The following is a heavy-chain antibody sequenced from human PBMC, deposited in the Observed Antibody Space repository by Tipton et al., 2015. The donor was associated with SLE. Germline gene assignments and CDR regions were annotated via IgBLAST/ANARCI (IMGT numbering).Heavy chain of an antibody. CDR3: ARHLGAHIWNY. J-gene: IGHJ4*02. D-gene: IGHD3-16*01. V-gene: IGHV4-39*01. CDR2: VYYTGTT. Sequence: TLSLTCTVSGDSISGTTYSWAWIRQSPGKGLDWIGSVYYTGTTFYNPSLESRVTVSLDTSRNRFSLRLRSVTAADTAMYFCARHLGAHIWNYWGQGTLVSVSS. CDR1: GDSISGTTYS.